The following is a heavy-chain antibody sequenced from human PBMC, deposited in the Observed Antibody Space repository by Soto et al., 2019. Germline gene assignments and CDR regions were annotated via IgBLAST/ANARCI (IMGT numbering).Heavy chain of an antibody. D-gene: IGHD3-10*01. Sequence: SETLSLTCAVYGGSFSGYYLSWIRQPPGEGLEWIGEINHSGSTNYNPSLKSRVTISVDTSKNQFSLKLSSVTAADTAVYYCARGAITMVRGVPQAFDIWGQGTMVTVSS. CDR3: ARGAITMVRGVPQAFDI. CDR2: INHSGST. J-gene: IGHJ3*02. V-gene: IGHV4-34*01. CDR1: GGSFSGYY.